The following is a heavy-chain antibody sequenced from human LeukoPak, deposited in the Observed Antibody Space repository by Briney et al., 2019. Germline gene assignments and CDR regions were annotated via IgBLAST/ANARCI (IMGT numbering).Heavy chain of an antibody. Sequence: ASVKVSCKASGYTFASYDISWVRQAPGQGLECMGWISAYNGNTNYAQKFQGRVTMTTDTSTSTAYMELRSLRSDDTAVYYCAREAVVTPGYFDYWGQGTLVTVSS. CDR2: ISAYNGNT. D-gene: IGHD4-23*01. V-gene: IGHV1-18*01. CDR1: GYTFASYD. J-gene: IGHJ4*02. CDR3: AREAVVTPGYFDY.